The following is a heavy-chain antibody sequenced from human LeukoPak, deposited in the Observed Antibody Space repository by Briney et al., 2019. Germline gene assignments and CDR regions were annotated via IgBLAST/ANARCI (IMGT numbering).Heavy chain of an antibody. Sequence: QPGRSLRLSCAASGFTFSSYVMSWARQAPGKGLEWVSAISDSGGSTYYADSVKGRFTISRDNSKNTLYLQMNSLRAEDTAVYYCAKDRGSGYSNYFHSWGQGTLVTVSS. J-gene: IGHJ4*02. V-gene: IGHV3-23*01. CDR1: GFTFSSYV. CDR2: ISDSGGST. D-gene: IGHD3-22*01. CDR3: AKDRGSGYSNYFHS.